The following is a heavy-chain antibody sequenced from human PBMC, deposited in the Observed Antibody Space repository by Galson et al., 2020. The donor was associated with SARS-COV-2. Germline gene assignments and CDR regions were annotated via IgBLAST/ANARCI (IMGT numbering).Heavy chain of an antibody. Sequence: ASVKVSCKASGYTFTGYYMHWVRQAPGQGLEWMGWINPNSGGTNYAQKFQGRVTMTRDTSISTAYMELSRLRSDDTAVYYCARHLMGWLVPFDYWGQGTLVTVSS. D-gene: IGHD6-19*01. V-gene: IGHV1-2*02. CDR1: GYTFTGYY. J-gene: IGHJ4*02. CDR3: ARHLMGWLVPFDY. CDR2: INPNSGGT.